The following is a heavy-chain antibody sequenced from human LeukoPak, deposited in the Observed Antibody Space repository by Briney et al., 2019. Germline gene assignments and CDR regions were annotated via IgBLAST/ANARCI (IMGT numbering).Heavy chain of an antibody. J-gene: IGHJ4*02. CDR3: ARDGGNGLDY. CDR2: IKQDETEK. D-gene: IGHD2-8*01. V-gene: IGHV3-7*01. Sequence: WIRQSPGKGLEWVANIKQDETEKYYVDSVKGRFTISRDNAKNSLYLQMNSLRAEDTAVYYCARDGGNGLDYWGQGTLVTVSS.